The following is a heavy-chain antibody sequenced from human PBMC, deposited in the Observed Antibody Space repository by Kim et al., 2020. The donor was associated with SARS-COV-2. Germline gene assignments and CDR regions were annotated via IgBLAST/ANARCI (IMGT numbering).Heavy chain of an antibody. CDR3: AKDLIAAAGTFSRLFDY. J-gene: IGHJ4*02. CDR2: ISGSGGST. CDR1: GFPFSSYA. Sequence: GGSLRLSCAASGFPFSSYAMSWVRQAPGKGLEWVSAISGSGGSTYYADSVKGRFTISRDNSKNTLYLQMNSLRAEDTAVYYCAKDLIAAAGTFSRLFDYWGQGTLVTVSS. D-gene: IGHD6-13*01. V-gene: IGHV3-23*01.